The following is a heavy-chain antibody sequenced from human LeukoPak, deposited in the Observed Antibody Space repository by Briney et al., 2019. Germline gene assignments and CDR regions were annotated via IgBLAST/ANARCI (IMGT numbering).Heavy chain of an antibody. CDR2: ISSSSSYT. J-gene: IGHJ4*02. V-gene: IGHV3-11*05. D-gene: IGHD3-10*01. CDR3: AREMITMVRGAPTFDY. CDR1: GFTFSDYY. Sequence: PGGSLRLSCAASGFTFSDYYMSWIRQAPGKGLEWVSYISSSSSYTNYADSVRGRFTISRDNAKNSLYLQMNSLRAEDTAVCYCAREMITMVRGAPTFDYWGQGTLVTVSS.